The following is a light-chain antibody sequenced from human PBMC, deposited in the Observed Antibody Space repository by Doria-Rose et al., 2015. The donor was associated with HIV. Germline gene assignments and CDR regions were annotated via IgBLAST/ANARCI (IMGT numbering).Light chain of an antibody. CDR2: EVS. Sequence: EIVLTQSPLSLSVTPGQPASISCRSSQSLVNSDGKTYLYWYLQKPGQSPQLLIYEVSNRFSGVPDRFSGSGSGTDFTLKISRVEPGDFGVYYCMQTILLPFTFGPGTTVDIK. CDR3: MQTILLPFT. J-gene: IGKJ3*01. V-gene: IGKV2D-29*02. CDR1: QSLVNSDGKTY.